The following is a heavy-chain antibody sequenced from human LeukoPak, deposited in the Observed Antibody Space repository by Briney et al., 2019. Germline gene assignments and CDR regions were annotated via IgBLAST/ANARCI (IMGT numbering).Heavy chain of an antibody. CDR2: IYPGDSDT. V-gene: IGHV5-51*01. CDR3: ARGYYYGSGSSNAFDI. Sequence: GESLQISCKGSGYSFTTYWIGWVRQMPGKGLEWMGIIYPGDSDTRYSPSFQGQVTISVDKSINTAYLQWSSLEASDTAMYYCARGYYYGSGSSNAFDIWGQGTMVTVSS. CDR1: GYSFTTYW. J-gene: IGHJ3*02. D-gene: IGHD3-10*01.